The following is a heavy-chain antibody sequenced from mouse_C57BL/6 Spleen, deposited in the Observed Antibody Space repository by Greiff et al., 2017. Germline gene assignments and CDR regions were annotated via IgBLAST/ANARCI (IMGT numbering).Heavy chain of an antibody. J-gene: IGHJ4*01. CDR1: GFSLTSYG. CDR2: IWRGGST. V-gene: IGHV2-5*01. Sequence: VKVVESGPGLVQPSQSLSITCTVSGFSLTSYGVHWVRQSPGKGLEWLGVIWRGGSTDYNAAFMSRLSITKDNSKSQVFFKMNSLQADDTAIYYCARIYYGSLRAMGYWGQGTSVTVSS. CDR3: ARIYYGSLRAMGY. D-gene: IGHD2-2*01.